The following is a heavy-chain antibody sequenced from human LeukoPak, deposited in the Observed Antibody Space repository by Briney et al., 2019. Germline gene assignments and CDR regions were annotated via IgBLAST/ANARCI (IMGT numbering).Heavy chain of an antibody. CDR1: GGSISSYY. D-gene: IGHD4-11*01. Sequence: PSETLSLTCTVSGGSISSYYWSWIRQPPGKGLEWIGYIYYSGSTNYKSSLKSRVTISVDTSKNQFSLKLSSVTAADTAVYYCARTTEGGYSNGYFYYYYMDVWGKGTTVIISS. CDR3: ARTTEGGYSNGYFYYYYMDV. CDR2: IYYSGST. J-gene: IGHJ6*03. V-gene: IGHV4-59*01.